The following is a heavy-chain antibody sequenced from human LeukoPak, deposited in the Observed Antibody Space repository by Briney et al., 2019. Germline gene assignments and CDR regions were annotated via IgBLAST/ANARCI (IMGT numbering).Heavy chain of an antibody. V-gene: IGHV3-33*01. Sequence: GGSLRLSCATSGFTFSSYGFHWVRQALGKGLEWVAVIWYDGSQKYHLDSVKGRFTISRDSFDNTVYLQMNGLRAEDTAVYYCARDLGHFSRGASYFDCWGQGTLVTVSS. CDR3: ARDLGHFSRGASYFDC. CDR1: GFTFSSYG. J-gene: IGHJ4*02. D-gene: IGHD4/OR15-4a*01. CDR2: IWYDGSQK.